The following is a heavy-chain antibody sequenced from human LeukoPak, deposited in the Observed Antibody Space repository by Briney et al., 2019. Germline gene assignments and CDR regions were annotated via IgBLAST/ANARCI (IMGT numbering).Heavy chain of an antibody. D-gene: IGHD1-26*01. J-gene: IGHJ4*02. CDR1: GGTFSSYA. Sequence: SVKVSCKASGGTFSSYAISWVRQAPGQGLEWMGRIIPIFGTANYAQKFQGRVTITTDESTSTAYMELSSLRSEDTAVYYCASTPGHGPYSGSYCYFDYWGQGTLVTVSS. V-gene: IGHV1-69*05. CDR2: IIPIFGTA. CDR3: ASTPGHGPYSGSYCYFDY.